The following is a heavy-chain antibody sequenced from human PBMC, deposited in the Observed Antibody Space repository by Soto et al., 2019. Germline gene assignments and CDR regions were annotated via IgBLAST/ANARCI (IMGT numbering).Heavy chain of an antibody. CDR3: ARVRDSSWTYFDY. J-gene: IGHJ4*02. Sequence: QVQLVESGGGLVKPGGSLRLSCAASGFTFSDYYMSWIRQAPGKGLEWVSYISSSSSYTNYADSVKGRFTISRDNAKHSLYLQMNSLRAEDTAVYYCARVRDSSWTYFDYWGQGTLVTVSS. D-gene: IGHD6-13*01. CDR1: GFTFSDYY. CDR2: ISSSSSYT. V-gene: IGHV3-11*05.